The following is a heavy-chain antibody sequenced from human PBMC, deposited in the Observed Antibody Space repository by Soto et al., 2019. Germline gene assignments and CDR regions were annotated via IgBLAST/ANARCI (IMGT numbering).Heavy chain of an antibody. Sequence: QVQLVESGGGLVKPGGSLRLSCAASGFNFSDYYMSWIRQAPGKGLEWISYISSSGNNIYHADSVKGRFTISRDNAKNSLFPQMNSLSADDTDVYYCARERDFWGGMPLDCWGQGALVTVSS. D-gene: IGHD3-3*01. V-gene: IGHV3-11*01. J-gene: IGHJ4*01. CDR2: ISSSGNNI. CDR3: ARERDFWGGMPLDC. CDR1: GFNFSDYY.